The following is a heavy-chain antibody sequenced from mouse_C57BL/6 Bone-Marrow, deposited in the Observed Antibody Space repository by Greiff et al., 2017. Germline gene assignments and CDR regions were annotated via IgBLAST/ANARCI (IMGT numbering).Heavy chain of an antibody. D-gene: IGHD3-2*02. Sequence: VQLKESGPELVKPGASVKISCKASGYSFTDYNMNWVKQSNGKSLEWIGVINPNYGTTSYNQKFKGKATLTVDQSSSTAYMQLNSLTSEDSAVYYCARSGSSGPLAMDYWGQGTSVTVSS. CDR1: GYSFTDYN. J-gene: IGHJ4*01. CDR2: INPNYGTT. V-gene: IGHV1-39*01. CDR3: ARSGSSGPLAMDY.